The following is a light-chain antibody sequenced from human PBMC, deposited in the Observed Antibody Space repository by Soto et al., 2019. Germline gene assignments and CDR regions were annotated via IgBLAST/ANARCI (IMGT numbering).Light chain of an antibody. V-gene: IGKV3-15*01. CDR2: GAS. CDR1: QSVSTN. Sequence: EILFTHSPTTPSFSLWARATPPCEVSQSVSTNLAWYQHKPGQAPRLLIYGASTRATGIPASFSGSGSGTEFTLTISSLQSEDFAVYYCQHYNNWPPWTFGQGTKVDIK. CDR3: QHYNNWPPWT. J-gene: IGKJ1*01.